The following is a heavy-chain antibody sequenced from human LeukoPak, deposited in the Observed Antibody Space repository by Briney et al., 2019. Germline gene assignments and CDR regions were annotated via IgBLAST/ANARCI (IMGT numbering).Heavy chain of an antibody. Sequence: SETLSLTCTVSGYSISSGYYWGRIRQPPGKGLEWIGSIYYSGSTYYNPSLKSRVTKSVDTSKNQFSLKLSSVTAADTAVYYCARVSGYSYGLFDYWGQGTLVTVSS. V-gene: IGHV4-38-2*02. D-gene: IGHD5-18*01. J-gene: IGHJ4*02. CDR3: ARVSGYSYGLFDY. CDR2: IYYSGST. CDR1: GYSISSGYY.